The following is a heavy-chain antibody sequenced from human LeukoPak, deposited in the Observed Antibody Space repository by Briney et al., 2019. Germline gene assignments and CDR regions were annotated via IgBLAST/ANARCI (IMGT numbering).Heavy chain of an antibody. D-gene: IGHD3-22*01. CDR3: AKDRDDSSGYYSS. V-gene: IGHV3-30*18. Sequence: GGSLRLSCAASGFTFSSYGMHWVRQAPGKGLEWVAVISYDGSNKYYADSVKGRFTISRDNSKNTLYLQMNSLRAEDTAVYYCAKDRDDSSGYYSSWGQGTLVTVSS. CDR1: GFTFSSYG. J-gene: IGHJ4*02. CDR2: ISYDGSNK.